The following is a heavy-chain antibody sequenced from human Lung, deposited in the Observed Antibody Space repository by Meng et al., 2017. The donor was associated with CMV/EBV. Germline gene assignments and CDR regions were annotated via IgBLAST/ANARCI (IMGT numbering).Heavy chain of an antibody. Sequence: SAKVFCKAYGGNFNSSSFIWVRQAPGQGLEWVGRIVPLLRTPIFAQSFQGRVTITADKSSSTTYMELSRLMSEDTTVYYCASATYMTTQQGWFDAWGQGXLVTVSS. J-gene: IGHJ5*02. CDR1: GGNFNSSS. CDR2: IVPLLRTP. V-gene: IGHV1-69*08. D-gene: IGHD4-11*01. CDR3: ASATYMTTQQGWFDA.